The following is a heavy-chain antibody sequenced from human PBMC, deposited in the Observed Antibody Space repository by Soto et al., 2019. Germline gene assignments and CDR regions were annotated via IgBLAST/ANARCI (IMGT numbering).Heavy chain of an antibody. V-gene: IGHV4-31*03. CDR3: ARSVFP. CDR2: IYYSGST. CDR1: GGSIRSRGCY. Sequence: PSETQSLTCTVSGGSIRSRGCYWSWIRQHPGKGLEWIGYIYYSGSTYYNPSLKSRVTISIDTSKNQFSLKLTSVTAADTAVYYCARSVFPWGQGTLVTVSS. J-gene: IGHJ5*02.